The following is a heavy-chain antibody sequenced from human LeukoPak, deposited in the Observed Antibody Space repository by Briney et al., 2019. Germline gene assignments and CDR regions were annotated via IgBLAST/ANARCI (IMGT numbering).Heavy chain of an antibody. CDR2: INHSGST. CDR3: ASYGDYSNFDY. D-gene: IGHD4-17*01. V-gene: IGHV4-34*01. Sequence: SETLSLTCAVYGGSFGGYYWSWIRQPPGKGLEWIGEINHSGSTNYNPSLKSRVTISVDTSKNQFSLKLSSVTAADTAVYYCASYGDYSNFDYWGQGTLVTVSS. J-gene: IGHJ4*02. CDR1: GGSFGGYY.